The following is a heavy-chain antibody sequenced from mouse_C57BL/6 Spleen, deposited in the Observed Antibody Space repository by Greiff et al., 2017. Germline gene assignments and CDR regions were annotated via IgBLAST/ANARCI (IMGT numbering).Heavy chain of an antibody. CDR1: GFTFSSYG. Sequence: EVKLVESGGDLVKPGGSLKLSCAASGFTFSSYGMSWVRQTPDKRLEWVATISSGGSYTYYPDSVKGRFTISRDHAKNTLYLQMSSLKSEDTAMYYCARQDDYDDGFDYWGQGTTLTVSS. CDR3: ARQDDYDDGFDY. J-gene: IGHJ2*01. CDR2: ISSGGSYT. D-gene: IGHD2-4*01. V-gene: IGHV5-6*01.